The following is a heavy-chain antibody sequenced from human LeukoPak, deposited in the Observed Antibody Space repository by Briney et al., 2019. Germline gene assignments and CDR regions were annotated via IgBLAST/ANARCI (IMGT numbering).Heavy chain of an antibody. J-gene: IGHJ4*02. CDR3: ARLLLWFGELLFGYFDY. CDR1: GGSISSSSDY. D-gene: IGHD3-10*01. V-gene: IGHV4-39*01. Sequence: KPSETLSLTCTVSGGSISSSSDYWGWIRQPPGKGLEWIGSIYYSGSTYYNPSLKSRVTISVDTSKNQFSLKLSSVTAADTAVYYCARLLLWFGELLFGYFDYWGQGTLVTVSS. CDR2: IYYSGST.